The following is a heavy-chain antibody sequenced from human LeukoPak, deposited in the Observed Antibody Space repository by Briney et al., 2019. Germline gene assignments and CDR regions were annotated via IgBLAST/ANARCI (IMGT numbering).Heavy chain of an antibody. CDR1: GFSFSNYN. D-gene: IGHD2-15*01. V-gene: IGHV3-21*01. Sequence: PGGSLRLSCAASGFSFSNYNMNWVRQAPGRGLEWVSSISSSSSYIYYADSLKGRFTISRDNAKNSLYLQVNSLRAEDTAVYFCVRGYCSGGTCYLGYWGQGTLVTVSS. CDR3: VRGYCSGGTCYLGY. CDR2: ISSSSSYI. J-gene: IGHJ4*02.